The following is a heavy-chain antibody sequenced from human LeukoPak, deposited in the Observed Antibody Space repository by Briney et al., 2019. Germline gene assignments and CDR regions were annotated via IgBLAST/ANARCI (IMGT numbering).Heavy chain of an antibody. CDR3: AKDWQYYYDSSGYGPPGSFDY. CDR1: GFTFSSYA. D-gene: IGHD3-22*01. V-gene: IGHV3-23*01. Sequence: HPGGSLRLSCAASGFTFSSYAMSWVRQAPGKGLEWVSAISGSGGSTYYADSVKGRFTISRDNSKNTLYLQMNSLRAEDTAVYYCAKDWQYYYDSSGYGPPGSFDYWGQGTLVTVSS. J-gene: IGHJ4*02. CDR2: ISGSGGST.